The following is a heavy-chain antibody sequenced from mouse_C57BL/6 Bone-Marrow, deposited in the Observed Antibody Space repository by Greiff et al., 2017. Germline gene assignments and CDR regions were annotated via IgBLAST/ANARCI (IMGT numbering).Heavy chain of an antibody. V-gene: IGHV14-4*01. CDR1: GFNIKDDY. D-gene: IGHD1-1*01. J-gene: IGHJ2*01. Sequence: VQLQQSGAELVRPGASVKLSCTASGFNIKDDYMHWVKQRPEQGLEWIGWIDPENGDTEYASKFQGKATITADTSSNTAYLQLSSLTSEDTAVDYCTRGGTTVVFDYWGQGTTLTGSS. CDR3: TRGGTTVVFDY. CDR2: IDPENGDT.